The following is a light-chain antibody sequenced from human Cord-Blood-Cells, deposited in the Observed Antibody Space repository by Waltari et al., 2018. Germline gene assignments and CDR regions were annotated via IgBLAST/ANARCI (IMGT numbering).Light chain of an antibody. CDR2: DAS. CDR1: QSVSSY. J-gene: IGKJ5*01. CDR3: QQRSNWPPIT. Sequence: EIVLTQSPATLSLSPGERDTLSCRASQSVSSYLAWYQQKPGQVPRLLIYDASNRATGIPARFSGSGSGTDFTLTISSLEPEDFAVYYCQQRSNWPPITFGQGTRLEIK. V-gene: IGKV3-11*01.